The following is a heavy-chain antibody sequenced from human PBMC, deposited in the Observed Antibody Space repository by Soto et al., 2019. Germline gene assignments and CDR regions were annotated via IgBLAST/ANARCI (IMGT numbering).Heavy chain of an antibody. CDR1: GFTFSSYS. V-gene: IGHV3-21*01. J-gene: IGHJ5*02. Sequence: GGSLRLSCAASGFTFSSYSMNWVRQAPGKGLEWVSSISSSSSYIYYADSVKGRFTISRDNAKNSLYLQMNSLRAEDTAVYYCARDGGGGWFGELLHLANWFDPWGQGTLVTVSS. CDR2: ISSSSSYI. D-gene: IGHD3-10*01. CDR3: ARDGGGGWFGELLHLANWFDP.